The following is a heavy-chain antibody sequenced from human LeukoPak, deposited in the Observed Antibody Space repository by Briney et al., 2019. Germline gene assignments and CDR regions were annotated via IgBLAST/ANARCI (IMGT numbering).Heavy chain of an antibody. Sequence: ASVKVSCKSSGYTFTTYGISWMRQAPGQSLEWMGWVSPYNSNTKYAQKLQGRVTMTTDTSTNTAYMEVRSLRSDDTAVYYCAREAPVAAGSDAFDIWGQGTMVTVSS. V-gene: IGHV1-18*01. D-gene: IGHD6-19*01. CDR1: GYTFTTYG. CDR3: AREAPVAAGSDAFDI. CDR2: VSPYNSNT. J-gene: IGHJ3*02.